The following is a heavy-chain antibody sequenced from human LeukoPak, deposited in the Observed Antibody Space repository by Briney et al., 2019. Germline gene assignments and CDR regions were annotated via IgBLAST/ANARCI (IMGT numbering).Heavy chain of an antibody. D-gene: IGHD6-13*01. CDR1: GGSISSYY. CDR2: IYYSGST. J-gene: IGHJ4*02. CDR3: ARHEYSSSWYFSDY. V-gene: IGHV4-59*08. Sequence: SETLSLTCTVSGGSISSYYWSWIRQPPGKGLEWIGYIYYSGSTKYNPSLESRVTISVDTSKNQFSLKLSSVTAADTAVYYCARHEYSSSWYFSDYWGQGTRVTVSS.